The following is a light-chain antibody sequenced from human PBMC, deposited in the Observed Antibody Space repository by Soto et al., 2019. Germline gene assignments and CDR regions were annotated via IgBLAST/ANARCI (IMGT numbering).Light chain of an antibody. Sequence: QSALTQPRSVSGSPGQSVTISCTGTSSDVGGYNYVSWYQQHPGKAPKLMIYDVSKRPSGVPDRFSGSKSGNTASLTISGLQAEDEADHYCCSYAGSYTSLYVFGTGTKLTVL. J-gene: IGLJ1*01. V-gene: IGLV2-11*01. CDR3: CSYAGSYTSLYV. CDR1: SSDVGGYNY. CDR2: DVS.